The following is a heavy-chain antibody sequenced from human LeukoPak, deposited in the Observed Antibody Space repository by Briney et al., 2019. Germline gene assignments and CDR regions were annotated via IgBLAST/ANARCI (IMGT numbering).Heavy chain of an antibody. CDR3: ARDRGGIGYYMDV. J-gene: IGHJ6*03. V-gene: IGHV3-48*01. CDR2: ISSSSSNI. CDR1: GFTFSSYS. Sequence: AGGSLRLSCAASGFTFSSYSMYWVRQAPGKGLEWVSYISSSSSNIYYADSVKGRFTISRDNAKNSFYLQMNSLRAEDTALCYCARDRGGIGYYMDVWGKGTTVTVSS. D-gene: IGHD3-16*02.